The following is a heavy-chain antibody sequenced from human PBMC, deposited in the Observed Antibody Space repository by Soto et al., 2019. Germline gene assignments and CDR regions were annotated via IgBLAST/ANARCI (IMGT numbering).Heavy chain of an antibody. D-gene: IGHD3-22*01. CDR2: IYHSGST. CDR1: GGSISSSNW. J-gene: IGHJ4*02. Sequence: PSETLSLTCAVSGGSISSSNWWSWVRQPPGKGLEWIGEIYHSGSTNYNPSLKSRVTISVDKSKNQFSLKLSSVTAADTAVYYCARTNYDSSGYLGHRFDYWGQGTLVTVSS. CDR3: ARTNYDSSGYLGHRFDY. V-gene: IGHV4-4*02.